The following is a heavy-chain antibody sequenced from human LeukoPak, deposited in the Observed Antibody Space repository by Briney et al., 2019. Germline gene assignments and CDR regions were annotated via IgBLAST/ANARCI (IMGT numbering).Heavy chain of an antibody. V-gene: IGHV1-69*04. D-gene: IGHD6-19*01. CDR1: GGTFSSYA. CDR3: ARFSVAVAGIPPGGMAV. Sequence: GASVKVSCKASGGTFSSYAISWVRQAPGQGLEWRGRIIPILGIANYAQKFQGRVTITADKSTSTAYMELSSLRSEDTAVYYCARFSVAVAGIPPGGMAVWGQGTTVTVSS. J-gene: IGHJ6*02. CDR2: IIPILGIA.